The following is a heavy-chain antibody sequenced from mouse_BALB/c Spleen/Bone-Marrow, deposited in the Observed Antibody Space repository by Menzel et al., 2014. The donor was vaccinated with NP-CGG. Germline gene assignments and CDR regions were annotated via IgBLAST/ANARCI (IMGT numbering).Heavy chain of an antibody. D-gene: IGHD2-4*01. CDR3: ARDSFLITRALDY. CDR1: GFSLTGYG. J-gene: IGHJ4*01. CDR2: IWGDGST. Sequence: VKLLESGPGLVAPSQSLSITCTVSGFSLTGYGVSWVRQPPGKGLEWLGMIWGDGSTDYNSALKSRLSINKDNSKGQVFLKMNSLQTDDTARYYCARDSFLITRALDYWGQGTSVTVSS. V-gene: IGHV2-6-7*02.